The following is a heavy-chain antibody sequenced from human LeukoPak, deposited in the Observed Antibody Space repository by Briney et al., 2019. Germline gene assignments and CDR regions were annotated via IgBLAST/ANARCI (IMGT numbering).Heavy chain of an antibody. CDR2: INPNSGGT. Sequence: ASVKVSRKASGYTFTAYDMHWVRQAPGQGLEWMGWINPNSGGTNYAQKFQGRVTMTRDTSMSTVYMELSRLRSDDTAVYYCAKRRDGYNLEAFDMWGQGTMVTVSS. CDR1: GYTFTAYD. D-gene: IGHD5-24*01. V-gene: IGHV1-2*02. J-gene: IGHJ3*02. CDR3: AKRRDGYNLEAFDM.